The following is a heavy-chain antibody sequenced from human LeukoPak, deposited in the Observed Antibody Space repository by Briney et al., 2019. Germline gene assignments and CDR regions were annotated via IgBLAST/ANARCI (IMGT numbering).Heavy chain of an antibody. Sequence: PGGSLRLSCAASGFTFDDYAMHWVRQAPGKGLEWVSGISWNSGSIGYADSVKGRFTISRDNAKNSLYLQMNSLRAEDTAVYYCARVSYDYYYGMDVWGQGTTVTVSS. CDR3: ARVSYDYYYGMDV. D-gene: IGHD3-22*01. CDR2: ISWNSGSI. V-gene: IGHV3-9*01. CDR1: GFTFDDYA. J-gene: IGHJ6*02.